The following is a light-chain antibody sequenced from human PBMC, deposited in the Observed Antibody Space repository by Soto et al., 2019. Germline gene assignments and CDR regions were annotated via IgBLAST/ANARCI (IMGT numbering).Light chain of an antibody. J-gene: IGLJ3*02. CDR1: SSDIGDYNY. CDR3: SSSTTTTSLVV. Sequence: SALTQPASVSGSPGQSITNSCTGTSSDIGDYNYVSWYQQYPGKVPKLVIYDVSHRPSGVSNRFSGSKSGNTASLTISGLQAEDEADYYCSSSTTTTSLVVFGGGTKLTVL. CDR2: DVS. V-gene: IGLV2-14*01.